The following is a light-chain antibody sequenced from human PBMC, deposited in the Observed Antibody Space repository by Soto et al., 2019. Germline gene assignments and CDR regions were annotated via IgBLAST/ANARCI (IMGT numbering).Light chain of an antibody. J-gene: IGKJ5*01. CDR1: QSISGY. CDR3: QKSYSTPIN. V-gene: IGKV1-39*01. Sequence: DIQMTQSPSSLSASVVDRVTITCRASQSISGYLNWYQQKPGKAPNLLIYAASSLQSGVPSRFSGSGSGTDFTLTINSLHPEDFATYYCQKSYSTPINFGQGTRLEIK. CDR2: AAS.